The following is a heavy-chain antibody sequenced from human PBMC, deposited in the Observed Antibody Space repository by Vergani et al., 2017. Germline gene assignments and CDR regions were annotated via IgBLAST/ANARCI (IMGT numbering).Heavy chain of an antibody. CDR3: AKEGPRGSYCRSYNYYYYYMDV. CDR2: ISWNSGII. J-gene: IGHJ6*03. D-gene: IGHD1-26*01. CDR1: GFTFDDYA. V-gene: IGHV3-9*01. Sequence: EVQLVESGGGLVQPGRSLRLSCAASGFTFDDYAMHWVRQAPGKGLEWVSGISWNSGIIGYADSVKGRFTISRDNAKNSLYLQMNSLRAEDTALYYCAKEGPRGSYCRSYNYYYYYMDVWGKGTTVTVSS.